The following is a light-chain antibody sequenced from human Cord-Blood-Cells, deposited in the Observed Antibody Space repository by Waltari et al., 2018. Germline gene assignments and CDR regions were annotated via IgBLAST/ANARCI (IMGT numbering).Light chain of an antibody. V-gene: IGKV1-9*01. CDR1: QGISSY. CDR2: AAS. Sequence: DIQLTQSPSFLSASVGDRVTITCRASQGISSYLAWYQQKPGKAPKLLIYAASTLQSGVPSRFSGSGSCTEFTLTISSLQPEDFATYYCQQLNSYSFGQGTRLEIK. J-gene: IGKJ5*01. CDR3: QQLNSYS.